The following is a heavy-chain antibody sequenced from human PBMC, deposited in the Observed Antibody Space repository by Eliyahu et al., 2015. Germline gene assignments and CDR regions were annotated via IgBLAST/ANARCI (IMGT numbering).Heavy chain of an antibody. CDR2: ISGTXASI. Sequence: EVQLLESGGALVQPGGSLRLSCAASGFTXXKFAXXWVRQAPGKGLGWXSTISGTXASIYYADSVKGRFTISRDNSKNTVYLQINNLRAEDTAIYFCAKDTANGWYYPSDHWGQGTLVTVSS. V-gene: IGHV3-23*01. J-gene: IGHJ4*02. CDR1: GFTXXKFA. D-gene: IGHD6-19*01. CDR3: AKDTANGWYYPSDH.